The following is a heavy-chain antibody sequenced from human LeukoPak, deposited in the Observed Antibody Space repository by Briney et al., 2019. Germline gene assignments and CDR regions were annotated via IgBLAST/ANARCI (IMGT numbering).Heavy chain of an antibody. CDR1: GGTFISYA. CDR3: ARDRGSSWPDY. D-gene: IGHD6-13*01. J-gene: IGHJ4*02. V-gene: IGHV1-69*05. Sequence: ASVKVSCKASGGTFISYAISWVRQAPGQGLEWMGRIIPIFGTANYAQKFQGRVTITTDESTSTAYMELSSLRSEDTAVYYCARDRGSSWPDYWGQGTLVTVSS. CDR2: IIPIFGTA.